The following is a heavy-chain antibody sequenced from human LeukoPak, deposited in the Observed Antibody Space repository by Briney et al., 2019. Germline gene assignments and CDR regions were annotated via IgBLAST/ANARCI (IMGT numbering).Heavy chain of an antibody. CDR1: GFTFSSFS. J-gene: IGHJ4*02. V-gene: IGHV3-21*01. Sequence: GPLRLSCAASGFTFSSFSMNWVRRAPGEGLEWVSFISSSSSYIYYADSVKGRFTISRDNAENALYLQMNSLRAEDTAVYYCAKEPYVAAAAIPNFDYWGQGTLVTVSS. D-gene: IGHD2-2*02. CDR3: AKEPYVAAAAIPNFDY. CDR2: ISSSSSYI.